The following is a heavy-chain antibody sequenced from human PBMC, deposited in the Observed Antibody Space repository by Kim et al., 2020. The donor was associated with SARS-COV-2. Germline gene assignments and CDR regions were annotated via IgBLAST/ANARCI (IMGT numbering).Heavy chain of an antibody. D-gene: IGHD6-13*01. CDR1: GGTFSSYA. CDR3: AIQREQQPNSVATDYYGMDV. J-gene: IGHJ6*02. CDR2: IIPIFGTA. Sequence: SVKVSCKASGGTFSSYAISWVRQAPGQGLEWMGGIIPIFGTANYAQKFQGRVTITADESTSTAYMELSSLRSEDTAVYYCAIQREQQPNSVATDYYGMDVWGQGTTVTVSS. V-gene: IGHV1-69*13.